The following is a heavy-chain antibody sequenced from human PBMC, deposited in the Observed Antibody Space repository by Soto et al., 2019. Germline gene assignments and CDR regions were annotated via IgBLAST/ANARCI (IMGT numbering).Heavy chain of an antibody. CDR3: ARGGYTMVRGVILEGGFDD. V-gene: IGHV1-18*01. J-gene: IGHJ4*02. CDR2: ISTYNGNT. D-gene: IGHD3-10*01. CDR1: GYTFTSYT. Sequence: QIQLVQSGAEVKKPGASVKVSCKASGYTFTSYTINWVRQAPGQGLEWMGWISTYNGNTNYAQKLQGRITMTTDTSTSTAYIDLRSLRSDDTAVYFCARGGYTMVRGVILEGGFDDWGQGTLLTVSS.